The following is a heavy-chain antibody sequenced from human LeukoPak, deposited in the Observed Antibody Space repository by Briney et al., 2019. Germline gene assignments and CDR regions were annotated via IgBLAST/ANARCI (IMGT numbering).Heavy chain of an antibody. CDR3: ARGAIAVAGTGDFDY. CDR1: GYTFTSYG. J-gene: IGHJ4*02. Sequence: ASVKVSCKASGYTFTSYGISWVRQAPGQGLEWMGWISAYNGNTNYAQKLQGRVTMTTDTSTSTAYMELRSLRSEDTAVYYCARGAIAVAGTGDFDYWGQGTLVTVSS. CDR2: ISAYNGNT. D-gene: IGHD6-19*01. V-gene: IGHV1-18*01.